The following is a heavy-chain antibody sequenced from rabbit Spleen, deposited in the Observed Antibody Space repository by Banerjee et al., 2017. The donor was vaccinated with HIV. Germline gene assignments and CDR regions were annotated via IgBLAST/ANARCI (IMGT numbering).Heavy chain of an antibody. CDR1: GIDFSSDSY. CDR3: ARDSSASNGYAWDL. J-gene: IGHJ4*01. CDR2: IEAGSSGFT. D-gene: IGHD6-1*01. Sequence: QEQLVESGGGLVQPEGSLTLTCKASGIDFSSDSYMCWVRQAPGKGLEWIACIEAGSSGFTYHASWAKGRFTISKTSSTTVTLQMTSLTAADTATYFCARDSSASNGYAWDLWGPGTLVTVS. V-gene: IGHV1S45*01.